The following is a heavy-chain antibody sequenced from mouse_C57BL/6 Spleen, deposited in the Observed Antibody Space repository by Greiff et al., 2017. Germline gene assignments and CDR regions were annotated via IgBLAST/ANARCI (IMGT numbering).Heavy chain of an antibody. Sequence: VQLQQSGAELVRPGSSVKLSCKASGYTFTSYWMHWVKQRPIQGLEWIGNIDPSDSETHYNQKFKDKATLTVDKSSSTAYMQLSSLTSEDSAVYYCARVSTGTYFDYWGQGTTLTVSS. CDR2: IDPSDSET. D-gene: IGHD4-1*02. V-gene: IGHV1-52*01. J-gene: IGHJ2*01. CDR1: GYTFTSYW. CDR3: ARVSTGTYFDY.